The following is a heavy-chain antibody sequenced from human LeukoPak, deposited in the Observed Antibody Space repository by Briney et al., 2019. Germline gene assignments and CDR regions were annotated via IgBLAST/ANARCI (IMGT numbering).Heavy chain of an antibody. CDR1: GGSISSSTYY. CDR3: ARISVTSLRDFDL. CDR2: IYYSGST. Sequence: SETLSLTCIVSGGSISSSTYYWGWIRQPPGKGLEWIGFIYYSGSTYHNPSLKSRVTISVDTSKNQFSLKLSSVTAADTAVYYCARISVTSLRDFDLRGRGTLVTVSS. J-gene: IGHJ2*01. V-gene: IGHV4-39*01. D-gene: IGHD4-17*01.